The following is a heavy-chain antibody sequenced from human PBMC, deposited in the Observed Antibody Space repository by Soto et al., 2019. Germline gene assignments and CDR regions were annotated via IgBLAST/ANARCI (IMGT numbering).Heavy chain of an antibody. Sequence: QVQLQESGPGLVKPSETLSLTCTVSGGSINNYYWSWIRQPPGKGLEWIGYIYYSGSINHNPTHTSRVTISVDTATKQFALKLSSVTVADTGVYYCASRYGGSFDYWGQGTQVTVSS. CDR2: IYYSGSI. CDR3: ASRYGGSFDY. J-gene: IGHJ4*02. V-gene: IGHV4-59*01. D-gene: IGHD1-26*01. CDR1: GGSINNYY.